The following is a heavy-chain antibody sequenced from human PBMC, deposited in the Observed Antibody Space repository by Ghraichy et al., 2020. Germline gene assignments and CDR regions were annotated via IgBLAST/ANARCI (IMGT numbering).Heavy chain of an antibody. CDR3: ATFGP. V-gene: IGHV3-53*01. Sequence: GGSLRLSCAASGFTVSGQYTSWVRQTPGKGLDWVAIIHKGGDAYYADSVRGRFTISRDISKNMIYLHMNNLIAEDTAVYYCATFGPWCQGTLVTVPS. D-gene: IGHD2/OR15-2a*01. CDR2: IHKGGDA. CDR1: GFTVSGQY. J-gene: IGHJ5*02.